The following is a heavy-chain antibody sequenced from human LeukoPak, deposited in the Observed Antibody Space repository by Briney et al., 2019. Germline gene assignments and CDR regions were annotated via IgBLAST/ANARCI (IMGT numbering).Heavy chain of an antibody. Sequence: GWSYALDCTDTGFDFSSYAMSRLGQAPGKGLEWVSAISGSGGSTYYADSVKGRFTISRDNSKNTLYLQMNSLRAEDTAVYYCANLALNAFDIWGQGTMVTVSS. CDR1: GFDFSSYA. CDR3: ANLALNAFDI. J-gene: IGHJ3*02. CDR2: ISGSGGST. V-gene: IGHV3-23*01.